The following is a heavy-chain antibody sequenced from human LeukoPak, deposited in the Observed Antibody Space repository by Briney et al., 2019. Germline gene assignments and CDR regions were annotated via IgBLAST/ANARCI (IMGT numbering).Heavy chain of an antibody. CDR1: GYSFTRYW. Sequence: GESLKISCKGSGYSFTRYWIAWVRQMPGKGLEWMGNIYPGGSDTRYSPSFQGQVTISIDKSINTAYLQWSSLQASDSAMYYCARPEHCSGGDCYSFQYWGQGTLVTVSS. CDR3: ARPEHCSGGDCYSFQY. V-gene: IGHV5-51*01. D-gene: IGHD2-15*01. CDR2: IYPGGSDT. J-gene: IGHJ1*01.